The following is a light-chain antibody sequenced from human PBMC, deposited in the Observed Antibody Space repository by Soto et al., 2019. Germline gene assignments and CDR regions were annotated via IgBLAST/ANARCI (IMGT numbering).Light chain of an antibody. CDR3: QQYYSYPTWM. CDR2: AAS. CDR1: QTISGW. J-gene: IGKJ1*01. V-gene: IGKV1-5*01. Sequence: DIQMTQSPSTLSGSVGDRVTITCRASQTISGWLAWYQQKPGKAPKLLIYAASTLQSGVPSRFSGSGSGTDFTLTISCLQSEDFATYYCQQYYSYPTWMFGQGTKVDI.